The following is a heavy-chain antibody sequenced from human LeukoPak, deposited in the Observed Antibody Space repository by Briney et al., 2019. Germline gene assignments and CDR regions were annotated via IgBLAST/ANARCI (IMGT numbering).Heavy chain of an antibody. CDR3: ARVNSVVRGVIRYYYYGMDV. V-gene: IGHV4-4*02. Sequence: PSGTLSLTCAVSGGSISSSNWWSWVRQPPGKGLEWIGEIYHSGSTNYNPSLKSRVTISVDKSKNQFSLKLSSVTAAGTAVYYRARVNSVVRGVIRYYYYGMDVWGKGTTVTVSS. CDR2: IYHSGST. D-gene: IGHD3-10*01. J-gene: IGHJ6*04. CDR1: GGSISSSNW.